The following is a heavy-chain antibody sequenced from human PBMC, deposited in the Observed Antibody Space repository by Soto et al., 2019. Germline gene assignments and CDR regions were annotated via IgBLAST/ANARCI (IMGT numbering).Heavy chain of an antibody. V-gene: IGHV4-34*01. Sequence: SETLSLTCAVYGGSLSGYYWSWIRQPPGKGLEWIGEINHSGSTNYNPSPKSRVTISVDTSKNQFSLKLSSVTAADTAVYYCARGACSSTSCYLWWFDPWGQGTLVTVSS. J-gene: IGHJ5*02. CDR3: ARGACSSTSCYLWWFDP. D-gene: IGHD2-2*01. CDR2: INHSGST. CDR1: GGSLSGYY.